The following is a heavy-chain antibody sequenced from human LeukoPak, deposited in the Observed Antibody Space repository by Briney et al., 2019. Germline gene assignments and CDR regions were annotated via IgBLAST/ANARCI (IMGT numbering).Heavy chain of an antibody. D-gene: IGHD3-10*01. CDR2: INHNGNVN. Sequence: GGSLRRSCAASGFTFSSYWMNWARQAPGKGLEWVASINHNGNVNYYVDSVKGRFTISRDNAKNSLSLQMNSLRAEDTAVYYCARRGDLIDSWGQGTLVTVSS. V-gene: IGHV3-7*01. CDR1: GFTFSSYW. CDR3: ARRGDLIDS. J-gene: IGHJ4*02.